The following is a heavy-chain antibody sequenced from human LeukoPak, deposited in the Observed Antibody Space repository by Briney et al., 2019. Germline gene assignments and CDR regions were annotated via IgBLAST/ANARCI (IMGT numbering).Heavy chain of an antibody. Sequence: ASVKVSCKASGYNFPAYGLNWVRLVPGLGLEWMGWISGYNGNTDYAQNSQGRVTLTTDTTTSTAYMELRSLRSDDTAVYYCARGGPTYHYDTSGYYLFDYWGQGTLVTVSS. V-gene: IGHV1-18*01. CDR2: ISGYNGNT. J-gene: IGHJ4*02. D-gene: IGHD3-22*01. CDR3: ARGGPTYHYDTSGYYLFDY. CDR1: GYNFPAYG.